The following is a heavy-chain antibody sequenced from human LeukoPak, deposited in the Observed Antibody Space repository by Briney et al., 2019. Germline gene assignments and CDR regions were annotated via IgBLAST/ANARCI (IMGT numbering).Heavy chain of an antibody. V-gene: IGHV3-23*01. J-gene: IGHJ5*02. Sequence: GGSLRLSCAASGFTFSNYAMSWVRQAPGKGLEWVSAISGPGGNTHYADSVKGRFTIFRDNPKNTLYLQMNSLRAEDTAIYYCAKEYSRGYPNWFDPWGQGTLVTVSS. D-gene: IGHD3-22*01. CDR2: ISGPGGNT. CDR3: AKEYSRGYPNWFDP. CDR1: GFTFSNYA.